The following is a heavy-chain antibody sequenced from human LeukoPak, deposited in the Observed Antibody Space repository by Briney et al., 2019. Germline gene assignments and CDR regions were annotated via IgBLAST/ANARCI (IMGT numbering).Heavy chain of an antibody. V-gene: IGHV4-59*01. CDR1: GFPFSSYY. J-gene: IGHJ5*02. CDR3: AREGGSIVGATMGTDP. Sequence: PGGSLRLSCVVSGFPFSSYYMSWIRQPPGKGLEWIGNIYYSGSTNYNPSLKSRVTISVDTSKNQFPLKLSSVTAADTAVYYCAREGGSIVGATMGTDPWGQGTLVTVSS. CDR2: IYYSGST. D-gene: IGHD1-26*01.